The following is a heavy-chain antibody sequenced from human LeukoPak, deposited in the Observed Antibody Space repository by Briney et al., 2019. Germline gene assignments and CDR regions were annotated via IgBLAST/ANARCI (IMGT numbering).Heavy chain of an antibody. D-gene: IGHD2-21*01. V-gene: IGHV4-30-4*01. CDR2: IYYSGST. Sequence: SQTLSLTCTVSGGSISSGDYYWSWIRQPPGKGLEWIGYIYYSGSTYYNPSLKSRVTISVDTSKNQFSLKLSSVTAADTAVYYRARGIPLGPADYWGQGTLVTVSS. J-gene: IGHJ4*02. CDR3: ARGIPLGPADY. CDR1: GGSISSGDYY.